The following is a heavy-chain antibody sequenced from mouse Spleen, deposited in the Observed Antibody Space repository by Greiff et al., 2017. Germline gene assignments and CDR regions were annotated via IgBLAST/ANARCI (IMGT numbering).Heavy chain of an antibody. D-gene: IGHD4-1*01. V-gene: IGHV1-55*01. Sequence: QVQLQQSGAELVKPGASVKMSCKASGYTFTSYWITWVKPRPGQGLEWIGDIYPGSGSTNYNEKFKSKATLTVDPSSSTAYMQLSSLTSEDSAVYYCARELGRLYAMDYWGQGTSVTVSS. CDR1: GYTFTSYW. CDR2: IYPGSGST. CDR3: ARELGRLYAMDY. J-gene: IGHJ4*01.